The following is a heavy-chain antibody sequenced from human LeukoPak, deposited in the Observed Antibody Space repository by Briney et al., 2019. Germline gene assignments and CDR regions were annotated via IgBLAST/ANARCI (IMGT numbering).Heavy chain of an antibody. CDR1: GGSISSYY. CDR3: AGASYQRGYYFDY. CDR2: IYYSGST. D-gene: IGHD2-2*01. J-gene: IGHJ4*02. V-gene: IGHV4-59*01. Sequence: PSETLSLTCTVSGGSISSYYWNWIRQPPGKGLEWIGYIYYSGSTNYNPSLKSRVTISVDTSKSQFSLKLSSVTAADTAVYYCAGASYQRGYYFDYWGQGTLVTVSS.